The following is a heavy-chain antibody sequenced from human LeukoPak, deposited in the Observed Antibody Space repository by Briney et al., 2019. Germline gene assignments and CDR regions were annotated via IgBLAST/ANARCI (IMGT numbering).Heavy chain of an antibody. J-gene: IGHJ4*02. CDR2: IYPGDSDT. CDR1: GYSFTSYW. D-gene: IGHD3-3*01. CDR3: ATTLGDHDYPFDY. V-gene: IGHV5-51*01. Sequence: GESLQISCKGSGYSFTSYWIGWVRQMPGKGLEWMGIIYPGDSDTRYSPSFQGQVTISADKSISTAYLQWSSLKASDTAMYYCATTLGDHDYPFDYWGQGTLVTVTS.